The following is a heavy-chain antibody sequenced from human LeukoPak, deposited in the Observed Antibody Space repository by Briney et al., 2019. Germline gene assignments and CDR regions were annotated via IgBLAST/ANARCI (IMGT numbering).Heavy chain of an antibody. CDR2: ISYDGSNE. J-gene: IGHJ4*02. D-gene: IGHD6-6*01. V-gene: IGHV3-30-3*01. Sequence: GGSLRLSCAASGFTFSSYAMHWVRQAPGKGLEWVAVISYDGSNEYYADSVKGRFTISRDNSKNTLYLQMNSLRAEDTAVYYCVDVAARGYWGQGTLVTVSS. CDR1: GFTFSSYA. CDR3: VDVAARGY.